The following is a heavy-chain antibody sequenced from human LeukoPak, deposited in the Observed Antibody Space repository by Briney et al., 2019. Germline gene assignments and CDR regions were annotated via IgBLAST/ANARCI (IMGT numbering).Heavy chain of an antibody. V-gene: IGHV5-51*01. CDR3: ARRLYSSTSNWLDP. J-gene: IGHJ5*02. Sequence: GESLKISCKGSGYSITRNWIGWVRQMPGKGLEWMGIIYPGDSDTRYSPSFQGQVTISADKSISTAYLQWSSLKASDTAMYYYARRLYSSTSNWLDPWGQGTLVTVSS. CDR2: IYPGDSDT. CDR1: GYSITRNW. D-gene: IGHD6-13*01.